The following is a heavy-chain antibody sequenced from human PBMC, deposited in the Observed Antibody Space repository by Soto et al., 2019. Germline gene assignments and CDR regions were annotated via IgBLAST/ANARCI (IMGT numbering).Heavy chain of an antibody. CDR1: GGTFNGYI. D-gene: IGHD3-16*01. J-gene: IGHJ4*02. CDR2: IIFTFNTA. V-gene: IGHV1-69*01. CDR3: ARGLVGEPGVFDF. Sequence: QVQLVQSRAEVKKPGSSVKVSCKPSGGTFNGYIITWVRQAPGQGLEWMGGIIFTFNTANYAEKFQGRVSLIADEGTTTGYMELTSLTSEDTTVFYCARGLVGEPGVFDFWGQGTLVSVSS.